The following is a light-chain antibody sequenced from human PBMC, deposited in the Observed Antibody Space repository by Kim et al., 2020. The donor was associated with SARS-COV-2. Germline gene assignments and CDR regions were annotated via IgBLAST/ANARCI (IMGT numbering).Light chain of an antibody. CDR3: QQYDNLPYT. V-gene: IGKV1-33*01. J-gene: IGKJ2*01. Sequence: DIQMTQSPSSLSASVGDRVTITCQASQDISNYLNWYQQKRGKAPKLLIYDASNLETGVPSRFSGSGSGTDFTFTISSLQPEDIATYYCQQYDNLPYTFGQGTKLEI. CDR2: DAS. CDR1: QDISNY.